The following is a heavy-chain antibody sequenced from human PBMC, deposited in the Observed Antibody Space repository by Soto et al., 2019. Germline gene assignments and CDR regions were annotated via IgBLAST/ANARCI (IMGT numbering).Heavy chain of an antibody. V-gene: IGHV3-30*18. Sequence: QVQLVQSGGGVVQPGRSLRLSCATSGFTFNTFAMYWVRQAPGRGLEWVAFISYDGSNKYYADSVKGRFTISRDNSKNILYLQTNSLSVDDTAVYYCAKALGSTFTLDNWFDPWGQGTLVSVSS. CDR1: GFTFNTFA. CDR3: AKALGSTFTLDNWFDP. J-gene: IGHJ5*02. CDR2: ISYDGSNK. D-gene: IGHD6-13*01.